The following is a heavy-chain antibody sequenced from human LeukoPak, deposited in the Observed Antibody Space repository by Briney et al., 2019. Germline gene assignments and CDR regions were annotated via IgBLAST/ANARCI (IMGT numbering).Heavy chain of an antibody. CDR2: IYYSGST. CDR3: ARAGYCSGGSCYDAFDI. V-gene: IGHV4-31*03. Sequence: PSETLSLTCTVSGDSISSGGYYWSWIRQHPGKGLEWIGYIYYSGSTYYNPSLKSRVTISVDTSKNQFSLKLSSVTAADTAVYYCARAGYCSGGSCYDAFDIWGQGTMVTVSS. CDR1: GDSISSGGYY. J-gene: IGHJ3*02. D-gene: IGHD2-15*01.